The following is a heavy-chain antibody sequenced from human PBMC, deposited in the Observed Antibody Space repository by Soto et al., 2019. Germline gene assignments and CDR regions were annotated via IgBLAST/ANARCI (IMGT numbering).Heavy chain of an antibody. Sequence: GGSLRLSCAASGFTFSSYAMYWVRQAPGKXLEWVAVISYDGSNKYYADSVKGRFTISRDNSKNTLYLQMNSLRAEDTAVYYCARDFPYYYDSSGYYPLDYWGQGTLVTVSS. CDR1: GFTFSSYA. CDR3: ARDFPYYYDSSGYYPLDY. D-gene: IGHD3-22*01. CDR2: ISYDGSNK. V-gene: IGHV3-30-3*01. J-gene: IGHJ4*02.